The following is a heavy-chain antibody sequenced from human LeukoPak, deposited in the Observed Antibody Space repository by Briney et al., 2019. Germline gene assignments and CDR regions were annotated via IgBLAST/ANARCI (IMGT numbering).Heavy chain of an antibody. CDR3: AREFPQPYYYYGMDV. CDR1: GYTLSNHA. CDR2: ISADNGNT. V-gene: IGHV1-18*04. D-gene: IGHD2-2*01. Sequence: ASVKVSCKGSGYTLSNHAFSWVRQAPGQGLEWMGWISADNGNTNHAQKFQGRVSLTTDTSTSTAYMELSSLRSEDTAVYYCAREFPQPYYYYGMDVWGQGTTVTVS. J-gene: IGHJ6*02.